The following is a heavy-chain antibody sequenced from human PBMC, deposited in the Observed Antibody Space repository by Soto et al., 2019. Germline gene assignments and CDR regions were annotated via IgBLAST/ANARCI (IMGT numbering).Heavy chain of an antibody. CDR1: GFAFSNYA. J-gene: IGHJ4*02. CDR3: AKARTVAARNFDY. V-gene: IGHV3-23*01. CDR2: ISTSIDAT. Sequence: GGSLRLSCAASGFAFSNYAIHWVRQAPGKGLEWVSSISTSIDATYYADSVKGRFTISRDDSKNTLYLQMNSLRAEDSAVYYCAKARTVAARNFDYWGQGTQVTVSS. D-gene: IGHD6-6*01.